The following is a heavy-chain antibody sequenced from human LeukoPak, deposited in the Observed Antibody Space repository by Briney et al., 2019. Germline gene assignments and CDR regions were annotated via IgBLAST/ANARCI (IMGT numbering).Heavy chain of an antibody. J-gene: IGHJ4*02. Sequence: ASETLSLTCTVSGYSISSGYYWGWIRQPPGKGLEWIGSIYHSGSTYYNPSLKSRVTISVDTSKNQFSLKLSSVTAADTAVYYCAGTPDYGDYQGNYWGQGTLVTASS. CDR3: AGTPDYGDYQGNY. CDR2: IYHSGST. V-gene: IGHV4-38-2*02. D-gene: IGHD4-17*01. CDR1: GYSISSGYY.